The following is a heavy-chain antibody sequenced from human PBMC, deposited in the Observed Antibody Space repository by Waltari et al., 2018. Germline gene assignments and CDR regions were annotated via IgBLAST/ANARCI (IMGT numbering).Heavy chain of an antibody. Sequence: EVQMVETGGGFIQPGGSLSSSCAVSGFSVLSNYMTWVRQPPGKGLEWVSYIYSGGSTYYADSVKGRFTISRDNSKNTLYLQMNNLRAEDTAVYYCARENSGSYGEFDFWGQGTLVTVS. CDR1: GFSVLSNY. J-gene: IGHJ4*02. CDR3: ARENSGSYGEFDF. CDR2: IYSGGST. V-gene: IGHV3-53*02. D-gene: IGHD1-26*01.